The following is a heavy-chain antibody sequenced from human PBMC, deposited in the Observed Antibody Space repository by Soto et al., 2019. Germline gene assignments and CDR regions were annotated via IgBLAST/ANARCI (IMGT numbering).Heavy chain of an antibody. CDR3: ASRSGQLPYYFDY. Sequence: GASVKVSCKASGYTFINYYMHWVRQAPGQGFERMGRISPKSGGTNYAQSLQGRVTMTTDKSTNTAYMELRSLRFDDTAVYYCASRSGQLPYYFDYWGQGTLVTVSS. CDR2: ISPKSGGT. J-gene: IGHJ4*02. CDR1: GYTFINYY. V-gene: IGHV1-2*02. D-gene: IGHD6-6*01.